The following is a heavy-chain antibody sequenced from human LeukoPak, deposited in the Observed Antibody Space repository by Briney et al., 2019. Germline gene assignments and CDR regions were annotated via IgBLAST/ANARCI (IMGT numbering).Heavy chain of an antibody. CDR1: GFTFSSYG. CDR2: IYSGGST. D-gene: IGHD1-14*01. CDR3: ARSPPRLLNPFDY. V-gene: IGHV3-66*01. J-gene: IGHJ4*02. Sequence: PGGSLRLSCAASGFTFSSYGMSWVRQAPGKGLEWVSVIYSGGSTYYADSVKGRFTISRDNSKNTLYLQMNSLRAEDTAVYYCARSPPRLLNPFDYWGQGTLVTVSS.